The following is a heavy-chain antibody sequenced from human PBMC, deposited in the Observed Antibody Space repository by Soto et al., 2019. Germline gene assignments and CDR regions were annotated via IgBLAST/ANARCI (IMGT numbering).Heavy chain of an antibody. CDR1: GYTFTSYA. CDR2: INAGNGNT. D-gene: IGHD2-15*01. Sequence: ASVKVSCKASGYTFTSYAMHWVRQTPGQRLEWMGWINAGNGNTKYSQKFQGRVTITRDTSASTAYMELSSLRSEDTAVYYCARYCSGGSCYPPNYYMDVWGKGTTVTVSS. CDR3: ARYCSGGSCYPPNYYMDV. V-gene: IGHV1-3*01. J-gene: IGHJ6*03.